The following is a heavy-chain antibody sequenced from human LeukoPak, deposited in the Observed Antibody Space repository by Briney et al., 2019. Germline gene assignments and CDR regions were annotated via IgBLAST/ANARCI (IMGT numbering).Heavy chain of an antibody. CDR3: ASPISSGWSNLDY. CDR2: INPHSGGT. V-gene: IGHV1-2*02. Sequence: ASVKVSCKASGYTFTGYYMHWVRHAPGQGLEWMGWINPHSGGTNNDQKFQGRVTMTRDTSISTAYMELSRLRSDDTAVYCCASPISSGWSNLDYWGQRTPVTVSS. D-gene: IGHD6-19*01. J-gene: IGHJ4*02. CDR1: GYTFTGYY.